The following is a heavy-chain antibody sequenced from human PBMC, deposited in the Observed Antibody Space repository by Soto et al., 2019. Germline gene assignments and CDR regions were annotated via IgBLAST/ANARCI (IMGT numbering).Heavy chain of an antibody. CDR1: AYSFTTYH. Sequence: QVQLVQSGAEVKKPGASVTVSCKASAYSFTTYHIHWVRQAPGQGLEWMGLINPDAGATNYAQRSQGRLRLTRDTSTSTVYMELRSLRFDDTAVYYCARGDIVLVPASEGNWFDPWGQGTLVTVSS. CDR2: INPDAGAT. CDR3: ARGDIVLVPASEGNWFDP. J-gene: IGHJ5*02. D-gene: IGHD2-2*01. V-gene: IGHV1-46*01.